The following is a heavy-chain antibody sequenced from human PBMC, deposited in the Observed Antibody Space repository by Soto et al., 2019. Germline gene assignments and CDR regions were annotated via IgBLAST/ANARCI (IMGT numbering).Heavy chain of an antibody. V-gene: IGHV4-30-4*01. CDR2: ISYSGST. D-gene: IGHD5-12*01. CDR1: GGSIRSGNYY. J-gene: IGHJ4*02. Sequence: PSETLSLTSTVSGGSIRSGNYYWRWICQPPGKGLEWIGFISYSGSTYYSTSLKSRVTISVDTSKSQFSLNLSFVTAADTAVYDCARLGRWLQALDSWGQGTLVTVSS. CDR3: ARLGRWLQALDS.